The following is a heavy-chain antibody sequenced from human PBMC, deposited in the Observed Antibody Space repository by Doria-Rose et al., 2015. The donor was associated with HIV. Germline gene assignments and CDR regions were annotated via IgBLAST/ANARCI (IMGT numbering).Heavy chain of an antibody. CDR2: IIPILDIV. D-gene: IGHD1-26*01. J-gene: IGHJ4*02. CDR1: GCTFSSYT. CDR3: ASQWERSSFDY. Sequence: SCNASGCTFSSYTISWVRQAPGQGLEWMGRIIPILDIVNYALRFQGRVTITADESTSTAYMELSSLRSEDTAIYYCASQWERSSFDYWGQGTLVSVSS. V-gene: IGHV1-69*02.